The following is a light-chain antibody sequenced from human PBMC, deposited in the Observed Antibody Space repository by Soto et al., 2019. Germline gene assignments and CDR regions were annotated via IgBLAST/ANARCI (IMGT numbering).Light chain of an antibody. CDR1: QSIIAY. CDR3: QQSHSTEYS. J-gene: IGKJ2*01. CDR2: ATS. V-gene: IGKV1-39*01. Sequence: IQLTQSPSSLSASVGDRVTITCRTSQSIIAYLNWYRQKPGQAPELLIYATSKLHSGVPSRFSGSGSVTEFTLTINSLQPEDLATYYCQQSHSTEYSFGQGTRLEIK.